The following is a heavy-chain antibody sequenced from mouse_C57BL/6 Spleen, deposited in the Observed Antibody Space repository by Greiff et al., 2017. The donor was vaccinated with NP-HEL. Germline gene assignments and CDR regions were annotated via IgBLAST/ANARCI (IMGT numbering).Heavy chain of an antibody. V-gene: IGHV5-17*01. Sequence: DVMLVESGGGLVKPGGSLKLSCAASGFTFSDYGMHWVRQAPEKGLEWVAYISSGSSTIYYADTVKGRFTISRDNAKNTLFLQMTSLRSEDTAMYYCARIDYDGRVYAMDYWGQGTSVTVSS. J-gene: IGHJ4*01. CDR3: ARIDYDGRVYAMDY. D-gene: IGHD2-4*01. CDR2: ISSGSSTI. CDR1: GFTFSDYG.